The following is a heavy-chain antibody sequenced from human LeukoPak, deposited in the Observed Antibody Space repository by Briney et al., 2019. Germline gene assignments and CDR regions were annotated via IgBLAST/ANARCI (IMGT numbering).Heavy chain of an antibody. D-gene: IGHD2-21*02. CDR3: ARGWVGGGDGYFDY. Sequence: SQTLSLTCTVSGGSISSGSYYWSWIRQPPGKGLEWIGYIYYSGSTNYNPSLKSRVTISVDTSKNQFSLKLSSVTAADTAVYYCARGWVGGGDGYFDYWGQGTLVTVSS. CDR2: IYYSGST. V-gene: IGHV4-61*01. CDR1: GGSISSGSYY. J-gene: IGHJ4*02.